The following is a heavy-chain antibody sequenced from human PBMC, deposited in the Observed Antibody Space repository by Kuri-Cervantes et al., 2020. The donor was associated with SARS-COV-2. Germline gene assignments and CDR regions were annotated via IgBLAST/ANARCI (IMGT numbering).Heavy chain of an antibody. D-gene: IGHD6-13*01. CDR1: GFTFSSYG. V-gene: IGHV3-48*01. Sequence: GGSRRLSCAASGFTFSSYGMHWVRQAPGKGLEWVSYISSSSSTIYYADSVKGRFTISRDNAKNSLYLQMNSLRAEDTAVYYCARGLSAGSSWSPIDYWGQGTLVTVSS. CDR3: ARGLSAGSSWSPIDY. CDR2: ISSSSSTI. J-gene: IGHJ4*02.